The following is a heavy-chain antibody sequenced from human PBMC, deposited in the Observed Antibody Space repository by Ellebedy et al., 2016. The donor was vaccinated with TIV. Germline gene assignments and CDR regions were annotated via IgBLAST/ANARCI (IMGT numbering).Heavy chain of an antibody. CDR2: MSYSGRT. D-gene: IGHD5/OR15-5a*01. CDR1: GGSISSGSYY. Sequence: SETLSLXXTVSGGSISSGSYYWSWIRQHPGKGLEWIGYMSYSGRTYHNPSLKSRVTISVDTSKNQFSLKLSSVTAADTAVYYCASQGGVYGGLGYFDYWGQGTLVTVSS. J-gene: IGHJ4*02. CDR3: ASQGGVYGGLGYFDY. V-gene: IGHV4-31*03.